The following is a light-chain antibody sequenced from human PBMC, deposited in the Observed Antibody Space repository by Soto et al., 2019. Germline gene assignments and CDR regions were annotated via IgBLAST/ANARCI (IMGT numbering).Light chain of an antibody. CDR3: SSFTSAYTFV. CDR2: EVS. Sequence: QSALTQPASVSGSAGQSIAISCTGTSSDVGGYNYVSWYQQHPGKAPKLLLSEVSKRPSGVSDRFSGSKSGNTASLTISGLQTQDEADYYCSSFTSAYTFVFGTGPKLTVL. CDR1: SSDVGGYNY. V-gene: IGLV2-14*01. J-gene: IGLJ1*01.